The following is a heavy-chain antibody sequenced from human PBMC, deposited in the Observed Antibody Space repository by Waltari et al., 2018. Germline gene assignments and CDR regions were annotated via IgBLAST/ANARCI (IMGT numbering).Heavy chain of an antibody. Sequence: QVQLQQSGPRLVKPSQTLSLTCTVSGGSLSSCGYYWRWIRQHPGKGLEWIGYIYYSGSTYYNPSLKSRVTISVDTSKNQFSLKLSSVTAADTAVYYCARGGYGDYHSWGQGTLVTVSS. V-gene: IGHV4-31*03. CDR1: GGSLSSCGYY. CDR2: IYYSGST. D-gene: IGHD4-17*01. J-gene: IGHJ5*02. CDR3: ARGGYGDYHS.